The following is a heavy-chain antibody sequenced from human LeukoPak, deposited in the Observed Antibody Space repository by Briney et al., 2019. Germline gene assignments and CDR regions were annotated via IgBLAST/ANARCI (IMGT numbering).Heavy chain of an antibody. CDR1: GFTFDDHA. Sequence: GRSLRLSCAASGFTFDDHAMHWVRQAPGKGLEWVSGISWNSGSIGYADSVKGRFTISRDNAKNSLYLQMNSLRAEDTALYYCAKGRLIAAAGHFDYWGQGTLVTVSS. CDR3: AKGRLIAAAGHFDY. D-gene: IGHD6-13*01. V-gene: IGHV3-9*01. J-gene: IGHJ4*02. CDR2: ISWNSGSI.